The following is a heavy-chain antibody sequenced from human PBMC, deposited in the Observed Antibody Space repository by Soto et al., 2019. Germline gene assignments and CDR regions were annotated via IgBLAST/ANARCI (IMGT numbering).Heavy chain of an antibody. CDR1: GYTFTSYG. D-gene: IGHD3-3*01. V-gene: IGHV1-18*01. CDR2: ISAYNGNT. CDR3: ARDVTIFGVDIIGYYYYGMDV. J-gene: IGHJ6*02. Sequence: GASVKVSCKASGYTFTSYGISWVRQAPGQGLEWMGWISAYNGNTNYAQKLQGRVTMTTDTSTSTAYMELRSLRSDDTAVYYCARDVTIFGVDIIGYYYYGMDVWGQGTPVTVYS.